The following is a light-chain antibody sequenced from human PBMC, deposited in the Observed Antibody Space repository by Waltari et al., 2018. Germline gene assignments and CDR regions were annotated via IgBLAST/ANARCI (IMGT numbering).Light chain of an antibody. CDR3: QQGSILPLT. CDR2: DTS. V-gene: IGKV3-11*01. Sequence: VLTQSPATLSLSAGERATLSCRASQSVFNYLAWYQQKRGQAPRLLIYDTSKRATGIPARVSGSGSGTDFTLTISNLEADDFALYYCQQGSILPLTFGGGTKVEIK. CDR1: QSVFNY. J-gene: IGKJ4*01.